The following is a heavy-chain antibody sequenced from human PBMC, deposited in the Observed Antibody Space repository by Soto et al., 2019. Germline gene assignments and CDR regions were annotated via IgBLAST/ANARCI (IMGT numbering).Heavy chain of an antibody. CDR3: ARDPYDSGPSRFDP. CDR2: ISYSGST. V-gene: IGHV4-31*03. J-gene: IGHJ5*02. Sequence: QVQLQESGPGLVKPSQTLSLTCSVSGGSLSSGGYYWTWIRQHPRKGLEWIGYISYSGSTYYNPSLKSRVNISEDTSKNQFSLKLSSVTAADTAMYYCARDPYDSGPSRFDPWGQGTLVTVSS. CDR1: GGSLSSGGYY. D-gene: IGHD3-10*01.